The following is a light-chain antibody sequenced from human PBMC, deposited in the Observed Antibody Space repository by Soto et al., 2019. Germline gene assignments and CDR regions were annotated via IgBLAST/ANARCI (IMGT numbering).Light chain of an antibody. Sequence: ETVMTQSPATLSVSPGERATLSCRASQSLNSNLAWYQQKPGQAPRLLIYGASSRATGIPDRFSGSGSGTDFTLTIDRLESEDFAVYFCQQYGDLPWTFGQGTKVEN. J-gene: IGKJ1*01. CDR1: QSLNSN. CDR3: QQYGDLPWT. CDR2: GAS. V-gene: IGKV3D-15*02.